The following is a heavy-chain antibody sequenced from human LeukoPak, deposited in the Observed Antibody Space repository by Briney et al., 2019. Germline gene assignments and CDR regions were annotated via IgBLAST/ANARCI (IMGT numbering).Heavy chain of an antibody. J-gene: IGHJ3*02. V-gene: IGHV3-48*03. CDR3: ARDTLEYSSSPGAFDI. CDR1: GFTFSSYA. D-gene: IGHD6-6*01. CDR2: ISSSGSTI. Sequence: GGSLRLSCAASGFTFSSYAMSWVRQAPGKGLEWVSYISSSGSTIYYADSVKGRFTISRDNAKNSLYLQMNSLRAEDTAVYYCARDTLEYSSSPGAFDIWGQGTMVTVSS.